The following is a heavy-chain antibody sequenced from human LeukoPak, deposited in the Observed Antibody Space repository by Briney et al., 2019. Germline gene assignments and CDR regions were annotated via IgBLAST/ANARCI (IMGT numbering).Heavy chain of an antibody. Sequence: GGSLRLSCAASGFTFRNYVIHWVRQAPGKGLEWVAVIWYDGSNKYYADSVKGRFTISRDNSKNTLYLQMNSLRAEDTAVYYCARDPGDSSGYYPFHFDYWGQGTLVTVSS. CDR1: GFTFRNYV. CDR2: IWYDGSNK. CDR3: ARDPGDSSGYYPFHFDY. V-gene: IGHV3-33*08. D-gene: IGHD3-22*01. J-gene: IGHJ4*02.